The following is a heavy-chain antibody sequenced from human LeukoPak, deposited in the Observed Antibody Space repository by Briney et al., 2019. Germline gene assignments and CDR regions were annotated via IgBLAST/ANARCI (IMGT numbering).Heavy chain of an antibody. CDR2: IYYSGST. Sequence: SETLSLTCTVSGGSISSYYWSWIRQPPGKGLEWIGYIYYSGSTNYNPSLKSRATISVDTSKNQFSLKLSSVTAADTAVYYCARLITMVRGVDDAFDIWGQGTMVTVSS. J-gene: IGHJ3*02. CDR3: ARLITMVRGVDDAFDI. D-gene: IGHD3-10*01. CDR1: GGSISSYY. V-gene: IGHV4-59*08.